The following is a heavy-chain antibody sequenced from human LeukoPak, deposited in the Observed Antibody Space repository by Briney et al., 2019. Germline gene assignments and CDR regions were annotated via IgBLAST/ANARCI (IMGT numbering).Heavy chain of an antibody. CDR3: AKSGYSSSWFFDY. Sequence: AGGSLRLSCAASGFTFSSYGMHWVRQAPGKGLEWVAVISYGGSNKYYADSVKGRFAISRDNSKNTLYLQMNSLRAEDTAVYYCAKSGYSSSWFFDYWGQGTLVTVSS. D-gene: IGHD6-13*01. J-gene: IGHJ4*02. CDR1: GFTFSSYG. V-gene: IGHV3-30*18. CDR2: ISYGGSNK.